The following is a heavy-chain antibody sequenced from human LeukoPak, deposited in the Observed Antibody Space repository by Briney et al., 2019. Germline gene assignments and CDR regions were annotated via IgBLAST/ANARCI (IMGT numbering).Heavy chain of an antibody. D-gene: IGHD1-1*01. Sequence: PSETLSLTCTVSGGSISSYYWSWIRQPPGKGLEWIGYIYYSGSTNYNPSLKSRVTISVDTSKNQFSLKLSSVTAADTAVYYCARVGKSYYYYMDVWGKGTTVTVSS. CDR3: ARVGKSYYYYMDV. J-gene: IGHJ6*03. CDR2: IYYSGST. CDR1: GGSISSYY. V-gene: IGHV4-59*01.